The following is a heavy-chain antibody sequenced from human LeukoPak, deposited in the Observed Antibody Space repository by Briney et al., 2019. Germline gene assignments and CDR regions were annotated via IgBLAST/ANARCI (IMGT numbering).Heavy chain of an antibody. CDR2: ISSGGGST. D-gene: IGHD2-15*01. V-gene: IGHV3-23*01. CDR3: AKQLGYCSDGSCYFPY. Sequence: GGSLRLSCAASGFTFTSYSMNWVRQAPGKGLEWVSTISSGGGSTYYADSVKGRFTISRDNSKNTLYLQVNSLRAEDTAVYYCAKQLGYCSDGSCYFPYWGQGTLVTVSS. J-gene: IGHJ4*02. CDR1: GFTFTSYS.